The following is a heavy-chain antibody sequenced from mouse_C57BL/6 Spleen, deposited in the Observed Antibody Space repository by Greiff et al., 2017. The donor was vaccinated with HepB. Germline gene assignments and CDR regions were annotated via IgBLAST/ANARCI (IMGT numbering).Heavy chain of an antibody. CDR3: ASDVYYDYAMDY. J-gene: IGHJ4*01. V-gene: IGHV1-4*01. D-gene: IGHD2-3*01. CDR1: GYTFTSYT. Sequence: VQLQQSGAELARPGASVKMSCKASGYTFTSYTMHWVKQRPGQGLEWIGYINPSSGDTKYNQKFKDKATLTADKSSSTAYMQLSSLTSEDSAVYYCASDVYYDYAMDYWGQGTSVTVSS. CDR2: INPSSGDT.